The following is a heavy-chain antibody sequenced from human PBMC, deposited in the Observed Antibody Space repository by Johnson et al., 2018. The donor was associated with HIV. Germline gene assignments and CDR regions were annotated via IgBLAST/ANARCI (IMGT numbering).Heavy chain of an antibody. CDR1: GFTFSSYA. CDR2: ISYDGSNK. D-gene: IGHD5-12*01. Sequence: VQLVESGGGVVQPGRSLRLSCAASGFTFSSYAMHWVRQAPGKGLAWVAVISYDGSNKYYADSVKGRFTISRDNSKNTLYLQMNSLRAEDTAVYYCAKARGYDPYDAFDIWGQGTMVTVSS. CDR3: AKARGYDPYDAFDI. J-gene: IGHJ3*02. V-gene: IGHV3-30-3*02.